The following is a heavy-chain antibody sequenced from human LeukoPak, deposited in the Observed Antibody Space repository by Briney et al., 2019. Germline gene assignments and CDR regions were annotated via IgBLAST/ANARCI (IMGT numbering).Heavy chain of an antibody. Sequence: GGSLRLSCAASGFTLSTYAMSWVRQTPGKGLEWVAATSSSDAGTYHADSVRGRFTISRDNAKNSLYLQMNSLRAEDTAVYYCARGEGYYYGSGNQIDYWGQGTLVTVSS. V-gene: IGHV3-23*01. CDR1: GFTLSTYA. D-gene: IGHD3-10*01. CDR2: TSSSDAGT. J-gene: IGHJ4*02. CDR3: ARGEGYYYGSGNQIDY.